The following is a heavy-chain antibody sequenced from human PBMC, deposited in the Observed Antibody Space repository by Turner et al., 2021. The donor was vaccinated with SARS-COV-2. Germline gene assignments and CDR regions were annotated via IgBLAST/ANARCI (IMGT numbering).Heavy chain of an antibody. D-gene: IGHD6-19*01. CDR3: AKDHVTVAAYFDY. V-gene: IGHV3-30*18. CDR2: ISYHGSNK. Sequence: QVQLVESGGGVVQPGRSLRLSCVAYGFTFSTYGMHWVRQAPGKGLEWVAVISYHGSNKYYADSVKGRFTISRDNSKNTLYLQMNSLRAEDTAVYYCAKDHVTVAAYFDYWGQGTLVTVSS. CDR1: GFTFSTYG. J-gene: IGHJ4*02.